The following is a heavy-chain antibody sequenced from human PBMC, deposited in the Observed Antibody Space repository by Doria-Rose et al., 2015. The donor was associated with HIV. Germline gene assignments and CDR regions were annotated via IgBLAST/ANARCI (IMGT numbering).Heavy chain of an antibody. Sequence: ESGPVLVKPTETLTLTCTVSGVSLSSPGMGVSWIRQPPGKALEWLANIVSDDGRSYKTSLQSRLTISRSTSKSQVVLTMTDMDPVDTATYYCARIKSSRWYHKYYFDFWGRGTLVIVSA. CDR1: GVSLSSPGMG. D-gene: IGHD6-13*01. J-gene: IGHJ4*02. CDR2: IVSDDGR. CDR3: ARIKSSRWYHKYYFDF. V-gene: IGHV2-26*01.